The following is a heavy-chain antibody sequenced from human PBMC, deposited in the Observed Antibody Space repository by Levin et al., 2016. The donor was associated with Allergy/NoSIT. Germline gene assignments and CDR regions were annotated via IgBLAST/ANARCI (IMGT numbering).Heavy chain of an antibody. CDR2: IKQDGSDK. Sequence: GESLKISCGASGFTFSNYWMSWVRQAPGKGLEWVADIKQDGSDKYYVDSVKGRFTISRDNAKNSLYLQMNSLRVEDTAVYYCASDDSSHYDAFEMWGRGTMVTVSS. CDR1: GFTFSNYW. D-gene: IGHD3-22*01. V-gene: IGHV3-7*01. CDR3: ASDDSSHYDAFEM. J-gene: IGHJ3*02.